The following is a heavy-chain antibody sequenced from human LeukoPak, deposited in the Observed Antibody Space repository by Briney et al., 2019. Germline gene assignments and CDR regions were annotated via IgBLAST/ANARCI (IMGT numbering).Heavy chain of an antibody. CDR2: IYSGGST. J-gene: IGHJ6*03. V-gene: IGHV3-66*02. Sequence: GSLRLSCAASGFTVSGNYMSWVRQAPGKGLEWVSVIYSGGSTYYADSVKGRFTISRDNSKNTLYLQMNSLRAEDTAVYYCARSLYYYDSSGYPTPYYYYYMDVWGKGTTVTVSS. CDR1: GFTVSGNY. D-gene: IGHD3-22*01. CDR3: ARSLYYYDSSGYPTPYYYYYMDV.